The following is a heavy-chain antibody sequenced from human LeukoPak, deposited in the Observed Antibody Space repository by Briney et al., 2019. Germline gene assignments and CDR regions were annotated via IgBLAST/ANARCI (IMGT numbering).Heavy chain of an antibody. J-gene: IGHJ6*03. V-gene: IGHV3-23*01. CDR2: VIGSGSDS. Sequence: GGSLRLSCAASGFTFSSNVMNWVRQAPGKGLEWVSGVIGSGSDSSYADSVKGRFTISRDNSKNTLHLQMNSLRAEDTAVYYCAKDVGSVYYYYMDVWGKGTTVTVSS. CDR3: AKDVGSVYYYYMDV. D-gene: IGHD1-14*01. CDR1: GFTFSSNV.